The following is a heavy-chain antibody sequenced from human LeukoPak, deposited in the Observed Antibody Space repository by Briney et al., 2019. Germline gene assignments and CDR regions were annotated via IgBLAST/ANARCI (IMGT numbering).Heavy chain of an antibody. D-gene: IGHD3-10*01. Sequence: GASVKVSCKASEYTFTDYYMNWVRQAPGKGLEWMGGFDPEDGETIYAQKFQGRVTMTEDTSTDTAYMELSSLRSEDTAVYYCATDITMVRGVFNYWGQGTLVTVSS. CDR3: ATDITMVRGVFNY. CDR1: EYTFTDYY. V-gene: IGHV1-24*01. CDR2: FDPEDGET. J-gene: IGHJ4*02.